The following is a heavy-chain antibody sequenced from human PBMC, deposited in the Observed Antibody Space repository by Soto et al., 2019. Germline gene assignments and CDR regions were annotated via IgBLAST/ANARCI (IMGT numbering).Heavy chain of an antibody. D-gene: IGHD6-6*01. CDR3: AKDREYSTDWYTGDY. CDR1: GFTFTNYA. J-gene: IGHJ4*02. Sequence: GGSLRLSCAASGFTFTNYAMTWVRQAPGKGLEWVSGISGGGGITYYADSVKGRFTISRDNSKNTLYLQMNSLRAEDTAVYFCAKDREYSTDWYTGDYWGQGTLVTVSS. V-gene: IGHV3-23*01. CDR2: ISGGGGIT.